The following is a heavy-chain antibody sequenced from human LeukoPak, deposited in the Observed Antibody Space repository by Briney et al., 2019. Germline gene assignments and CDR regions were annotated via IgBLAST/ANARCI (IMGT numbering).Heavy chain of an antibody. CDR3: ARGKGPIRY. J-gene: IGHJ4*02. D-gene: IGHD3-10*01. CDR1: GGSFSGYY. V-gene: IGHV4-34*01. CDR2: INHSGST. Sequence: SETLSRTCAVYGGSFSGYYWSWIRQPPGKGLEWIGEINHSGSTNYNPSLKSRVTISVDTSKNQFSLKLSSVTAADTAVYYCARGKGPIRYWGQGTLVTVSS.